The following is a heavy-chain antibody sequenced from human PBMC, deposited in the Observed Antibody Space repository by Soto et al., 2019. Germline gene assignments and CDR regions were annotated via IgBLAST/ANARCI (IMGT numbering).Heavy chain of an antibody. J-gene: IGHJ4*03. CDR2: ISAYNANA. Sequence: QIQLLQSGAEVKKPGASVKVTCKASGYTFRNFGISWVRQAPGHGLEWMGWISAYNANANYAQQFQGRLTMTADTATSTAYLELRSRRSDDTAVYYCAREKSYCGYWGQGTLVTVSS. CDR1: GYTFRNFG. CDR3: AREKSYCGY. V-gene: IGHV1-18*01.